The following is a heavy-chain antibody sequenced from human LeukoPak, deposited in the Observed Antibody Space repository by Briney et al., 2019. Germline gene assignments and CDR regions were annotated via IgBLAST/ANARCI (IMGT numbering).Heavy chain of an antibody. CDR1: GASISRGSHY. CDR2: IYATGNT. J-gene: IGHJ4*02. Sequence: SQTLSLTCTVSGASISRGSHYWSWVRQPAGKGLEWIGRIYATGNTNDSPSLWRRVTISVDTSKNQFSLRLHSVTAADTAIYYCARDRSYYSDTGTDYWGQGAPVTVSS. V-gene: IGHV4-61*02. D-gene: IGHD3-22*01. CDR3: ARDRSYYSDTGTDY.